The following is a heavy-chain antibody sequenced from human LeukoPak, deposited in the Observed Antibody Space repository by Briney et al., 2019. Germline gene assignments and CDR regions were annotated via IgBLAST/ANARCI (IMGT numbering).Heavy chain of an antibody. Sequence: ASVKVSCKVSGYTLTELSMHWVRQAPGKGREWMGGFDPEDGETIYAQKFQGRVTMTEDTSTDTAYMELSNLRSEDTAVYYCATDITMIVVLTYWGQGTLVTVSS. CDR1: GYTLTELS. D-gene: IGHD3-22*01. V-gene: IGHV1-24*01. J-gene: IGHJ4*02. CDR3: ATDITMIVVLTY. CDR2: FDPEDGET.